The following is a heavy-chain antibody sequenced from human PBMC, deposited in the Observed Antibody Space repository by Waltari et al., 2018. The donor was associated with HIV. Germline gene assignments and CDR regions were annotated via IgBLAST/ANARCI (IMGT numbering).Heavy chain of an antibody. D-gene: IGHD4-17*01. J-gene: IGHJ4*02. Sequence: EVQLLESGGGFVQPGGSLRLSCAASGFTFRVFAMYWVRQAPGKGLEWVSRISGRGDSTNYADSVKGRFTISRDNSKNTLSLQINSLRVDDTAVYYCATLYSDYGDYWGQGALVTVSS. V-gene: IGHV3-23*01. CDR3: ATLYSDYGDY. CDR2: ISGRGDST. CDR1: GFTFRVFA.